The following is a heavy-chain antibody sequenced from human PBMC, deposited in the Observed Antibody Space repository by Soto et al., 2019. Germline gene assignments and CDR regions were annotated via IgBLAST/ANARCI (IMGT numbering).Heavy chain of an antibody. CDR3: AMLGGWSGGSSGMDV. D-gene: IGHD6-19*01. J-gene: IGHJ6*02. CDR1: GLIFSDYH. V-gene: IGHV3-72*01. CDR2: SRRKANSYTT. Sequence: EVQLVESGGGLVQPGGSLRLSCAASGLIFSDYHMDWVRQAPGKGLEWVGRSRRKANSYTTEYAASVKGRFTISRDDSTNSLYLQMNSRKREDTAVYYCAMLGGWSGGSSGMDVWGQGTTVTVSS.